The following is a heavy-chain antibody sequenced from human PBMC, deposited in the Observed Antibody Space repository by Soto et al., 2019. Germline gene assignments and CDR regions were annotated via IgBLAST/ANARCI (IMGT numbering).Heavy chain of an antibody. Sequence: QVQLQQWGAGLLKPSETLSLTCAVYGGAFRGYSWSWLRHPPGKGLEWIGDINPSGSTNYNPSLKSRLTRSVDTSKPRYSLTLTSVTAADTAVYCCARGIPGYISSWYRDFWGQGTVVTVSS. CDR3: ARGIPGYISSWYRDF. J-gene: IGHJ4*02. D-gene: IGHD6-13*01. CDR2: INPSGST. CDR1: GGAFRGYS. V-gene: IGHV4-34*02.